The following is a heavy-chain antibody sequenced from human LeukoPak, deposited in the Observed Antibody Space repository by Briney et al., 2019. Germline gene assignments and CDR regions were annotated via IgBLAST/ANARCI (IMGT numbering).Heavy chain of an antibody. D-gene: IGHD5-18*01. Sequence: PSETLSLICTVSGYSISSAYYWGWIRQPPGKGLEWIGSIYYSGSTYYNPSLKSRVTISVDTSKNRFSLKLSSVTAADTAVYYCARLRGYSYGYGDYWGQGTLVTVSS. J-gene: IGHJ4*02. V-gene: IGHV4-38-2*02. CDR1: GYSISSAYY. CDR2: IYYSGST. CDR3: ARLRGYSYGYGDY.